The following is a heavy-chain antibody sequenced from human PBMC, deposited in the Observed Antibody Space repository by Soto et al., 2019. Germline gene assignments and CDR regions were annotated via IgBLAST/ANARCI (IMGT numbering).Heavy chain of an antibody. CDR3: ARDIRGFSRAFDY. D-gene: IGHD5-18*01. J-gene: IGHJ4*02. V-gene: IGHV4-61*01. CDR1: GDSVSSDNYY. CDR2: IYSSGNT. Sequence: SETLSLTCTVSGDSVSSDNYYWTWIRQPPGKGLEWIGYIYSSGNTNYNPSLKSRVTISLDTSSNQFSLKLTSVTAADTAVYYCARDIRGFSRAFDYWGQGTLVTVSS.